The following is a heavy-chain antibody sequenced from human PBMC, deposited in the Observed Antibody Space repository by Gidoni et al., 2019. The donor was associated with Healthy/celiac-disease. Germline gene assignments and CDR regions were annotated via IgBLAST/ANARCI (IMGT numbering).Heavy chain of an antibody. V-gene: IGHV3-30*04. J-gene: IGHJ4*02. CDR2: ISYDGRNK. D-gene: IGHD1-20*01. CDR3: ARGRRNWHFDY. Sequence: QVHLVESGGGVVQPGRSLRLSCAASGFTFSSYAMHWVRQAPGKGLEWVAVISYDGRNKYYADSVKGRFTIYRDNSKNTLYLQMNSLRAEDTAVYYCARGRRNWHFDYWGQGTLVTVSS. CDR1: GFTFSSYA.